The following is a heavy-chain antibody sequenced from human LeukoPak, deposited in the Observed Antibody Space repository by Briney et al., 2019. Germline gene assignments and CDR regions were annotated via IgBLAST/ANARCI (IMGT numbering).Heavy chain of an antibody. J-gene: IGHJ4*02. CDR1: GGSISSYY. CDR2: IYYSGST. Sequence: SETLSLTCTVSGGSISSYYWSWIRQPPGKGLEWIGYIYYSGSTNYNPALKSRVTISVDTSKNQFSLKLSSVTAADTDVYSCARHAAAYDYWGQGTLVTVSP. D-gene: IGHD6-13*01. CDR3: ARHAAAYDY. V-gene: IGHV4-59*01.